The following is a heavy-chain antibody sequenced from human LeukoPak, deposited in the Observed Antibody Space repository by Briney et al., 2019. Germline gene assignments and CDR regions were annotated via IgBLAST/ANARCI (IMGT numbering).Heavy chain of an antibody. Sequence: PSETLSLTCTVSSGSISTYYWTWIRQPPGKGLEWIGYIYYNGSTNYNPSLKSRVTISIDTSKNQFSLKLSSVTAADTAVYYCAKYGSGWLIDSWGQGTLVTVSS. CDR3: AKYGSGWLIDS. CDR1: SGSISTYY. CDR2: IYYNGST. J-gene: IGHJ4*02. D-gene: IGHD6-19*01. V-gene: IGHV4-59*01.